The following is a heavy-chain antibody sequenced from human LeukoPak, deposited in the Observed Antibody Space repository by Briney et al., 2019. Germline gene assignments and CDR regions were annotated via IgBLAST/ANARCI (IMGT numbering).Heavy chain of an antibody. V-gene: IGHV3-72*01. CDR1: GSTFSDYY. CDR3: VRGYNSFDS. D-gene: IGHD5-12*01. J-gene: IGHJ4*02. Sequence: PGGSLRLSCAVSGSTFSDYYMDWVRQTPGKGLEWISRSANRAHGYFTVYASSVRGRFTISRDSSGNSLYLHMNSLKTDDTAVYYCVRGYNSFDSWGQGTLVTVSS. CDR2: SANRAHGYFT.